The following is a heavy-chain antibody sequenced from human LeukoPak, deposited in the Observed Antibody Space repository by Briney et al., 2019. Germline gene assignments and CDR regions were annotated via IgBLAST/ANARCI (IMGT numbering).Heavy chain of an antibody. CDR1: GGSFSGYY. V-gene: IGHV4-34*01. J-gene: IGHJ5*02. D-gene: IGHD6-6*01. CDR2: INHSGST. CDR3: ARGRILQLVRWFDP. Sequence: PSETLSLTCAVYGGSFSGYYWSWIRQPPGKGLEWIGEINHSGSTNYNPSLKSRVTISVDTSKNQFSLKLSSVTAADTAVYYCARGRILQLVRWFDPWGQGTLVTVSS.